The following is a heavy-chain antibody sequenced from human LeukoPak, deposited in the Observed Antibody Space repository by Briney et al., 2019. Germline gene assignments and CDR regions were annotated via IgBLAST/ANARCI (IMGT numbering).Heavy chain of an antibody. V-gene: IGHV4-59*01. CDR1: GGSISSYY. CDR2: IYYSGST. CDR3: ARHSSGWDYFDY. J-gene: IGHJ4*02. D-gene: IGHD6-19*01. Sequence: PSETLSLTCAVSGGSISSYYWSWIRQPPGKGLEWIGYIYYSGSTNYNPSLKSRVTISVDTSKNQFSLKLSSVTAADTAVYYCARHSSGWDYFDYWGQGTLVTVSS.